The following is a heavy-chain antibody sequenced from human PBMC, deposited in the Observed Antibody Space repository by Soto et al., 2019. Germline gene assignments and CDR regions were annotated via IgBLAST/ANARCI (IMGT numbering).Heavy chain of an antibody. CDR3: TRAAWFPYLSFY. V-gene: IGHV3-48*03. J-gene: IGHJ4*02. CDR2: ISSSGSTA. D-gene: IGHD3-10*01. Sequence: QPSETLSLTCTVSGGSIVSYYCIFVRQSPLKGLEWISYISSSGSTAYYASSVEGRFTISRDNANNSVYLQMDSLRAEDTALYYCTRAAWFPYLSFYWGQGALVTVSS. CDR1: GGSIVSYY.